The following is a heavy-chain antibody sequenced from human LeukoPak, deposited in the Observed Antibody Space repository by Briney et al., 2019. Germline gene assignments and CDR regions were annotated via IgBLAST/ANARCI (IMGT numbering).Heavy chain of an antibody. D-gene: IGHD1-26*01. Sequence: QPGGSLRLSCAASGFTLSSYWMSWVRQAPGKGLEWVANIKQDGSEKYYVDSVKGRFTISRDNSKNSLYLQMNSLRAEDTAVYYCARRKFSGSYSSYYYYYYMDVWGKGTTVTVSS. V-gene: IGHV3-7*01. J-gene: IGHJ6*03. CDR1: GFTLSSYW. CDR3: ARRKFSGSYSSYYYYYYMDV. CDR2: IKQDGSEK.